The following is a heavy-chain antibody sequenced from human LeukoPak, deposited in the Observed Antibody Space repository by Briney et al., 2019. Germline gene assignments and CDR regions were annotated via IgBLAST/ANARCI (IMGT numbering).Heavy chain of an antibody. J-gene: IGHJ4*02. D-gene: IGHD5-24*01. CDR3: ARHYSGDGYPLDY. Sequence: SETLSLTCTVSGGSISRYYWSWIRQPPGRGLEWIGYIYYSGSTNYNPSLKSRVTISVDTSKNQFSLKLSSVTAADTAVYYCARHYSGDGYPLDYWGQGTLVIVSS. CDR1: GGSISRYY. CDR2: IYYSGST. V-gene: IGHV4-59*08.